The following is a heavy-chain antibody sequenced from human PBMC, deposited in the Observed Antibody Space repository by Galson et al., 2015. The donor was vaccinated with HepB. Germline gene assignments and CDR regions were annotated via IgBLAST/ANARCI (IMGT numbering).Heavy chain of an antibody. J-gene: IGHJ4*02. Sequence: SLRLSCAASGFTFSDYYMSWIRQAPGKGLEWVSYISSSGSTIYYADSVKGRFTISRDNAKNSLYLQMDSLRAEDTAVYYCAREGQLSSPFDYWGQGTLVTVSS. V-gene: IGHV3-11*01. CDR3: AREGQLSSPFDY. CDR1: GFTFSDYY. D-gene: IGHD5-18*01. CDR2: ISSSGSTI.